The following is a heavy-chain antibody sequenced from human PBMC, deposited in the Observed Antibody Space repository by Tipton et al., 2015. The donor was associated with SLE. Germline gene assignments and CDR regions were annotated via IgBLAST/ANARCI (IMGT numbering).Heavy chain of an antibody. CDR2: IWYDGNIR. Sequence: QLVQSGGGVVRPGNSLRLSCATSGFTFTGSVMHWVRQAPGKGLQWVATIWYDGNIRYYSDTVKARFTISRDNAKKILYLEMTALRVDDSAVYYCAKDSVRFGMIWEVPVGADSWGQGTLVTVSS. J-gene: IGHJ4*02. CDR3: AKDSVRFGMIWEVPVGADS. CDR1: GFTFTGSV. V-gene: IGHV3-33*06. D-gene: IGHD3/OR15-3a*01.